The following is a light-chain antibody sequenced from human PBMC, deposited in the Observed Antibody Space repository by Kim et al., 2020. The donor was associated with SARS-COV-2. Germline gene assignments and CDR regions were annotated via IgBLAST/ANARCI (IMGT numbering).Light chain of an antibody. CDR1: SSNIGAGYD. CDR3: QSYDSSLSALYV. J-gene: IGLJ1*01. CDR2: GNS. Sequence: QSVLTQPPSVSGAPGQRVTIYCTGSSSNIGAGYDVHWYQHLPGTAPKLLIYGNSNRPSGVPDRFSGSKSGTSASLAITGLQAEDEADYYCQSYDSSLSALYVFGTGTKVTVL. V-gene: IGLV1-40*01.